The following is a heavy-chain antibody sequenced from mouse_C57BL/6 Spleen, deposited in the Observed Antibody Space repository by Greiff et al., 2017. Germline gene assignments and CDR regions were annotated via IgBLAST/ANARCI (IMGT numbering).Heavy chain of an antibody. Sequence: QVQLQQSGAELVRPGSSVKLSCKASGYTFTSYWMHWVKQRPIQGLEWIGNIDPSDSETHYNQKFKDKATLTVDKSSSTAYMQLSSLTSEDSAIYYCARWDYDEFAYWGQGTLVTVSA. V-gene: IGHV1-52*01. CDR3: ARWDYDEFAY. CDR2: IDPSDSET. J-gene: IGHJ3*01. CDR1: GYTFTSYW. D-gene: IGHD2-4*01.